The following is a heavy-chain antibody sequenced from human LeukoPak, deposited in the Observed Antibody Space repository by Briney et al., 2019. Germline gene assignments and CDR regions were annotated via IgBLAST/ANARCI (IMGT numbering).Heavy chain of an antibody. CDR3: AKSTSWETIDY. D-gene: IGHD6-13*01. J-gene: IGHJ4*02. CDR1: GFTFSNYG. CDR2: MRYDGGNK. V-gene: IGHV3-30*02. Sequence: GSLRLSCAASGFTFSNYGMHWVRPAPGKGLEWVAFMRYDGGNKYSADSVKGRFTISRDSSKNTLYLQTSSLRPEDTAVYYCAKSTSWETIDYWGQGTLVTVSS.